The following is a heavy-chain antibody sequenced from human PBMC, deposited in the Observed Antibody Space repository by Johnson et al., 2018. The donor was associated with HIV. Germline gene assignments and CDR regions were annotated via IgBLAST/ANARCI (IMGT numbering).Heavy chain of an antibody. CDR1: GFTFSSYA. CDR2: ISYDGSNK. J-gene: IGHJ3*02. D-gene: IGHD6-6*01. Sequence: QVQLVESGGGVVQPGRSLRLSCAASGFTFSSYAMHWVRPAPGKGLEWVAVISYDGSNKYYEDSVQGRFTISRDNSKNTLYLQMNSLRAEDTAVYYCARAGSSSDDAFDIWGQGTMVTVSS. V-gene: IGHV3-30*04. CDR3: ARAGSSSDDAFDI.